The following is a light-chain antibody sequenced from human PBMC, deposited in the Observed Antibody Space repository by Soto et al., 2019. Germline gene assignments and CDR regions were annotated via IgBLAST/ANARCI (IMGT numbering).Light chain of an antibody. CDR2: GAS. CDR3: QQYNNWLRT. J-gene: IGKJ5*01. CDR1: QSVSSS. Sequence: EIVMTQSPATLSVSPGERATLSCRVSQSVSSSLAWYQQKPGQAPRLLIYGASTRATGIPARFSGSGSGTEFTLTISSLQSEDFAVYYCQQYNNWLRTFGQGTRLEIK. V-gene: IGKV3-15*01.